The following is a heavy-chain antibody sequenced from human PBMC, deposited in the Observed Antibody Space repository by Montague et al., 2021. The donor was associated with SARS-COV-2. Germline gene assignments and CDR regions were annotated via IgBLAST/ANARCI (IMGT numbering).Heavy chain of an antibody. CDR2: VNPDGSGE. CDR1: GFTFPSYW. Sequence: SLRLSCAASGFTFPSYWMGWVRQAPGKGLEWVANVNPDGSGELHVDSVKGRFTISRDNAKNSLFLQMNSLRDEDTAVYYCVRNGADADYWGQGTQVTVSS. CDR3: VRNGADADY. V-gene: IGHV3-7*01. D-gene: IGHD4-17*01. J-gene: IGHJ4*02.